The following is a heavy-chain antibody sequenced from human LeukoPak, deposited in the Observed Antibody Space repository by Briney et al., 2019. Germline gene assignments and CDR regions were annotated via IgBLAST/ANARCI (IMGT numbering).Heavy chain of an antibody. CDR2: VTHTGTT. V-gene: IGHV4-34*01. J-gene: IGHJ4*02. CDR1: GGSFSGYY. D-gene: IGHD5-18*01. CDR3: ARHRGYTYGDY. Sequence: PSETLSLTCAVYGGSFSGYYWSWIRQPPGKGLEWIGEVTHTGTTNYNPSLKSRVTISVGTSKNQFSLKLNSVTAADTAVYFCARHRGYTYGDYWGQGTLVTVSS.